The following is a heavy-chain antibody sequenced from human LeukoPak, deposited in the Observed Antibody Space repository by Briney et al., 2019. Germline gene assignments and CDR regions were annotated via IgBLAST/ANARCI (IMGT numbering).Heavy chain of an antibody. CDR2: ISGSGGTV. Sequence: PGGSLRLSCAASGFTFSSYSMNWVRQAPGKGREWVSYISGSGGTVDYTDFVKGRFTISRDNAKTSMYLQMNSLSDEDPAVYYLGKVVLFGYYFAAFVIWGRGTMVTVSS. D-gene: IGHD3-9*01. V-gene: IGHV3-48*02. CDR1: GFTFSSYS. CDR3: GKVVLFGYYFAAFVI. J-gene: IGHJ3*02.